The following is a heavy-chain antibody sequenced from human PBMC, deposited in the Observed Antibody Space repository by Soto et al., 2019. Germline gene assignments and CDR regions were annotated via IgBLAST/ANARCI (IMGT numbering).Heavy chain of an antibody. CDR1: GGSISSSSYY. CDR2: IYYSGST. D-gene: IGHD2-15*01. V-gene: IGHV4-39*01. J-gene: IGHJ6*02. CDR3: ARLLEYYGMDV. Sequence: KPSETLSLTCTVSGGSISSSSYYWGWIRQPPGKGLEWIGSIYYSGSTYYDPSLKSRVTISVDTSKNQFSLKLSSVTAADTAVYYCARLLEYYGMDVWGQGTTVTVSS.